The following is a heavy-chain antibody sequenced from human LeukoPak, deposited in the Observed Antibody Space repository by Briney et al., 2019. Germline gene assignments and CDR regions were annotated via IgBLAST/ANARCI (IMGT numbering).Heavy chain of an antibody. CDR2: IIPIFGTA. CDR1: GGTFSSYA. D-gene: IGHD3-22*01. Sequence: SVKVSCKASGGTFSSYASSWVRQAPGQGLEWMGGIIPIFGTANYAQKFQGRVTITADESTSTAYMELSSLRSEDTAVYYCASSPPLYYYDSSGYHHFVYWGQGTLVTVSS. CDR3: ASSPPLYYYDSSGYHHFVY. J-gene: IGHJ4*02. V-gene: IGHV1-69*01.